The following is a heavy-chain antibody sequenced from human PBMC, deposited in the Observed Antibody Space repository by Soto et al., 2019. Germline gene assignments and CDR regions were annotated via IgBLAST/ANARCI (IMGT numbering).Heavy chain of an antibody. V-gene: IGHV1-69*04. CDR2: IIPILGIA. D-gene: IGHD2-15*01. CDR1: GGTFSSYT. Sequence: SVKVSCKASGGTFSSYTISWVRQAPGQGLEWMGRIIPILGIANYAQKFQGRVTITTDKSTSTAYMELSSLRSEDTAVYYCARESGYCSGGSCFYFDYWGQGTLVTVSS. CDR3: ARESGYCSGGSCFYFDY. J-gene: IGHJ4*02.